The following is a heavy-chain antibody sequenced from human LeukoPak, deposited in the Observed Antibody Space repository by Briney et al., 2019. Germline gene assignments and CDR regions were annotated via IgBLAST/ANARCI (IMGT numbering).Heavy chain of an antibody. D-gene: IGHD2-2*01. Sequence: SETLSLTCTVSGGSIDSYYWSWIRQPPGKGLECIGYIYYTGSTEYHPSLKSRVTISLDTSKNQFSLKLTSVTAADTAVYYCARVYQSAEYYFDYWGQGNLVSVSS. J-gene: IGHJ4*02. CDR2: IYYTGST. CDR1: GGSIDSYY. V-gene: IGHV4-59*01. CDR3: ARVYQSAEYYFDY.